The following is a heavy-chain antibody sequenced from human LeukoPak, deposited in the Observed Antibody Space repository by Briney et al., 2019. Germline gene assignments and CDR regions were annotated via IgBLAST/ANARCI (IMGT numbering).Heavy chain of an antibody. Sequence: SETLSLTCTVSGGSISSGDYYWSWIRQPPGKGLEWIGYIYYSGSTYYNPSLKSRVTISVDTSKNQSSLKLSSVTAADTAVYYCARGDYYDSSGRDYWGQGTLVTVSS. CDR2: IYYSGST. D-gene: IGHD3-22*01. CDR3: ARGDYYDSSGRDY. CDR1: GGSISSGDYY. V-gene: IGHV4-30-4*01. J-gene: IGHJ4*02.